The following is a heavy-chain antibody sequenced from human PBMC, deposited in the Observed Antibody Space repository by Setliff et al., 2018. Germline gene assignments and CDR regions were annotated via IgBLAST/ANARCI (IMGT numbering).Heavy chain of an antibody. V-gene: IGHV4-31*03. Sequence: SETLSLTCTVSGGSISSNTYYWSWIRQHPGKGLEWIGYISYSGSTYYNPSLKSRVSISIDTSKNQFSLNLSSVTAADTAVYYCARVATAILDAFDIWGQGTMVTVSS. D-gene: IGHD5-18*01. CDR1: GGSISSNTYY. J-gene: IGHJ3*02. CDR2: ISYSGST. CDR3: ARVATAILDAFDI.